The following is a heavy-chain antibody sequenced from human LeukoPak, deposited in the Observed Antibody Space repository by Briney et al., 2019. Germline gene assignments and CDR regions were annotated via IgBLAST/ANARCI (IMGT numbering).Heavy chain of an antibody. D-gene: IGHD6-13*01. CDR1: GGSITTGSYY. CDR3: ARVEQQLVMGGWFDP. CDR2: IYYSGST. J-gene: IGHJ5*02. Sequence: SQTLSLTCTVSGGSITTGSYYWIWIRQPAGKGLEWIGYIYYSGSTNYNPSLKSRVTISVDTSKNQFSLKLSSVTAADTAVYYCARVEQQLVMGGWFDPWGQGTLVTVSS. V-gene: IGHV4-61*10.